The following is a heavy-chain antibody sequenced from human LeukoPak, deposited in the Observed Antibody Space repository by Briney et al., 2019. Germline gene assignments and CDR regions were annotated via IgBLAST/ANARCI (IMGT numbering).Heavy chain of an antibody. CDR2: IYTSGST. J-gene: IGHJ4*02. CDR3: ARGSSSWYGFDY. V-gene: IGHV4-4*07. CDR1: GGSISSYY. Sequence: SETLSLTCSVSGGSISSYYWSWIRQPAGKGLEWIGRIYTSGSTNYNPSLKSRVTISVDKSKNQFSLKLSSVTAADTAVYYCARGSSSWYGFDYWGQGTLVTVCS. D-gene: IGHD6-13*01.